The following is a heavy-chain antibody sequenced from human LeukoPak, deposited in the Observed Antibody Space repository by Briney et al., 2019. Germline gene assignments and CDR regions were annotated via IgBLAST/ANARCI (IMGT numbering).Heavy chain of an antibody. V-gene: IGHV4-34*01. CDR1: GGSFSGYY. Sequence: SETLSLTCAVYGGSFSGYYWSWIRQPPGKGLEWIGEINHSGSTNYNPSLKSRVTISVDTSKNQFSLKLSSVTAADTAVYYCARSGDYVFNYWGQGTLVTVSS. CDR2: INHSGST. CDR3: ARSGDYVFNY. D-gene: IGHD4-17*01. J-gene: IGHJ4*02.